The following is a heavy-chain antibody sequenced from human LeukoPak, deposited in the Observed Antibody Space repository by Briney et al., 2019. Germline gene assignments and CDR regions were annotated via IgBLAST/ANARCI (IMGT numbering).Heavy chain of an antibody. CDR1: GFTFGTYE. D-gene: IGHD2-2*01. CDR3: ARDSQLPLDY. J-gene: IGHJ4*02. CDR2: ISSSSSYI. V-gene: IGHV3-21*01. Sequence: GGSLRPSCAASGFTFGTYEMNWLRQAPGKGLEWVSSISSSSSYIYYADSVKGRFTISRDNAKNSLYLQMNSLRAEDTAVYYCARDSQLPLDYWGQGTLVTVSS.